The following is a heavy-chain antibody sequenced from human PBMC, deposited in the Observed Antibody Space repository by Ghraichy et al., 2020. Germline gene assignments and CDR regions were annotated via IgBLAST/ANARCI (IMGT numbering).Heavy chain of an antibody. Sequence: GGSLRLSCAASGFTFSSYGMHWVRQAPGKGLEWVAVISYDGSNKYYADSVKDRFTISRDNSKNTLYLQMNSLRAEDTAVYYCAKSTQPFLEWSYYDNWDVWGQGTTVTVSS. V-gene: IGHV3-30*18. CDR1: GFTFSSYG. J-gene: IGHJ6*02. D-gene: IGHD3-3*02. CDR3: AKSTQPFLEWSYYDNWDV. CDR2: ISYDGSNK.